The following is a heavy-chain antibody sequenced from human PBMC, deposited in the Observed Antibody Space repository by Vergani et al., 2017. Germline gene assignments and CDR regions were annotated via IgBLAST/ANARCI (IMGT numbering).Heavy chain of an antibody. V-gene: IGHV4-59*01. D-gene: IGHD6-6*01. Sequence: QVQLQESCPGLVKPSETLYLTCTVSGGPISSYYWSWIRQPPGKGLEWIGYIYYSGSTNYNPSLKSRVTMSVDTSKNQFSLKLLSVTAAATAVYYCARCIAARPSVFNYYYYYCMDVGGRGTTVTVSS. CDR3: ARCIAARPSVFNYYYYYCMDV. CDR2: IYYSGST. J-gene: IGHJ6*02. CDR1: GGPISSYY.